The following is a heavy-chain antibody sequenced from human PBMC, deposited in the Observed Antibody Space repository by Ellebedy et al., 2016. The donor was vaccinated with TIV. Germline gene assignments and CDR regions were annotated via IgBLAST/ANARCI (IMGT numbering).Heavy chain of an antibody. Sequence: SETLSLXCTVSGGSISSGDYYWSWIRQPPGKGLEWIGYIYYSGSTYYNPSLKSRVTISVDTSKNQFSLKLSSVTAADTTVYYCAREVSLYVWGSYRYSSFDYWGQGTLVTVSS. CDR3: AREVSLYVWGSYRYSSFDY. CDR1: GGSISSGDYY. J-gene: IGHJ4*02. CDR2: IYYSGST. V-gene: IGHV4-30-4*01. D-gene: IGHD3-16*02.